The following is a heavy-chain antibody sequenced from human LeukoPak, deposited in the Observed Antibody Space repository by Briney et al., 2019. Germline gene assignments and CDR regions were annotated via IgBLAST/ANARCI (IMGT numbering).Heavy chain of an antibody. CDR3: ARHGYIYGYDY. Sequence: GGSLRLSCAASGFTFSSYGMHWVRQAPGKGLEWVAVISYDGSNKYYADSVKGRFTISRDNSKNTLYLQMNSLRAEDTAVYYCARHGYIYGYDYWGQGTLVSVSS. CDR1: GFTFSSYG. D-gene: IGHD5-18*01. V-gene: IGHV3-30*03. CDR2: ISYDGSNK. J-gene: IGHJ4*02.